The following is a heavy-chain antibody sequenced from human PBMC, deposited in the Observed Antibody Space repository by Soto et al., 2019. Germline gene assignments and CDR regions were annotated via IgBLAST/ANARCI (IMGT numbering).Heavy chain of an antibody. CDR2: IYYSGST. D-gene: IGHD4-17*01. V-gene: IGHV4-31*03. CDR1: GGSISSGGYY. CDR3: ARGATGTYYYYYGMDV. Sequence: SETLSLTCTVSGGSISSGGYYWSWIRQHPGKGLEWIGYIYYSGSTYYNPSLKSRVTISVDTSKNQFSLKLSSVTAADTAVYYCARGATGTYYYYYGMDVWGQGTTVTVSS. J-gene: IGHJ6*02.